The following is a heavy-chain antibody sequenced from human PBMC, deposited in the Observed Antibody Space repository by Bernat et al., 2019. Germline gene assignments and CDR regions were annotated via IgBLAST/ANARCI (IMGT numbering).Heavy chain of an antibody. CDR1: GFTFGDYA. CDR2: ISSKAYGGTT. CDR3: TRESDSSGYPLDY. V-gene: IGHV3-49*03. Sequence: EVQLVESGGGLVQPGRSLRLSCTASGFTFGDYAMSWFRQAPGKGLEWVGFISSKAYGGTTEYAASVKGRFTISRDDSKSIAYLQMNSLKTEDTAVYYCTRESDSSGYPLDYGGQGTLVTVSS. J-gene: IGHJ4*02. D-gene: IGHD3-22*01.